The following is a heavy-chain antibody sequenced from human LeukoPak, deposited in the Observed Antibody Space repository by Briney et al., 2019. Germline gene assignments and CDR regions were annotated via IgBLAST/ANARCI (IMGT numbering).Heavy chain of an antibody. V-gene: IGHV4-34*01. Sequence: SETLSLTCAVYGGSFSGYYWSWIRQPPGKGLEWIGEINHSGSTNYNPSLKNRVTISKDNSKNQFSLKLNSVTAADTAVYYCTRSGGWWSLDYWGQGALVTVSS. CDR1: GGSFSGYY. J-gene: IGHJ4*02. CDR3: TRSGGWWSLDY. CDR2: INHSGST. D-gene: IGHD2-8*02.